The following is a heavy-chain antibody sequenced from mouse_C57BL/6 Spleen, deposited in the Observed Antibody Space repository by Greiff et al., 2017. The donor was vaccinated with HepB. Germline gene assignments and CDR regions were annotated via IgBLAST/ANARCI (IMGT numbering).Heavy chain of an antibody. CDR1: GYTFTSYT. CDR2: INPSSGYT. CDR3: ARQDSFDY. V-gene: IGHV1-4*01. D-gene: IGHD3-2*01. Sequence: VQLQQSGAELARPGASVKMSCKASGYTFTSYTMHWVKQRPGQGLEWIGYINPSSGYTKYNQKFKDKATLTADKSSSTAYMQLGSLTSEDSAVYYCARQDSFDYWGQGTTLTVSS. J-gene: IGHJ2*01.